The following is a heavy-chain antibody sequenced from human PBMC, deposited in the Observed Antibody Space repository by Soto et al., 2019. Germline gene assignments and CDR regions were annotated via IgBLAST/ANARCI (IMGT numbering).Heavy chain of an antibody. CDR2: IYHSGST. V-gene: IGHV4-30-2*01. Sequence: PSETLSLTCAVSGGSISSGGYSWSWIRQPPGKGLEWVGYIYHSGSTYYNPSLKSRVTISVDRSKNQFSLKLSSVTAADTAVYYCASSTAADTAMAPDYWGQGTLVTVSS. J-gene: IGHJ4*02. CDR3: ASSTAADTAMAPDY. CDR1: GGSISSGGYS. D-gene: IGHD5-18*01.